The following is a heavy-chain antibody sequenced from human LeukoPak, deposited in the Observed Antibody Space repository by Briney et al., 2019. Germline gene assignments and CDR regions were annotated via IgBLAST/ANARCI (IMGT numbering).Heavy chain of an antibody. Sequence: ASVKVSCKASGYTFTGYYMHWVRQAPGQGLEWMGWINPNSGGTNYAQKFQGRVTMTRDTSISTAYMELSRLRSDDTAVYYCARENDFWSGNLYYYYMDVWGKGTTVTVSS. CDR3: ARENDFWSGNLYYYYMDV. D-gene: IGHD3-3*01. V-gene: IGHV1-2*02. CDR2: INPNSGGT. J-gene: IGHJ6*03. CDR1: GYTFTGYY.